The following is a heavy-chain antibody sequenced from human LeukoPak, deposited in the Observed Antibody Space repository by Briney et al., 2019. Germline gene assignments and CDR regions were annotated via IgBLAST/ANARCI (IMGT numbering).Heavy chain of an antibody. CDR1: GFTFSSYA. J-gene: IGHJ6*04. CDR2: ISSSGSTI. CDR3: PELGITMIGGL. Sequence: GGSLRLSCAASGFTFSSYAVHWVRQAPGGGREGVSYISSSGSTIYYTDSVKGRFTNSRDNAKNSLYLQMNSLRAEDTAVYYCPELGITMIGGLWAKGTTVTISS. D-gene: IGHD3-10*02. V-gene: IGHV3-48*03.